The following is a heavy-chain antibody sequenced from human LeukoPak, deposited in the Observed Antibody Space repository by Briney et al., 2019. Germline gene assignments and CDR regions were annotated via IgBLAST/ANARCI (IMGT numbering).Heavy chain of an antibody. J-gene: IGHJ4*02. V-gene: IGHV4-31*03. CDR3: ARDSAGIGD. CDR1: GGSISRGGYY. D-gene: IGHD1-14*01. Sequence: SETLSLTCTVSGGSISRGGYYWSWIRQHPGKGLEWIGYIYYSGSAYYNPSLKSRVTVSVDTSKNQFSLKLNSVTAADTAVYYCARDSAGIGDWGQGTLVTVSS. CDR2: IYYSGSA.